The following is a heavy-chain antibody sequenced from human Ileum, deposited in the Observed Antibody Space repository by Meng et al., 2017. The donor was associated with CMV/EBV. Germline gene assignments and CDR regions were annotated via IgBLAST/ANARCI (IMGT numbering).Heavy chain of an antibody. Sequence: QADLRASGPGLGKPSETLSLTCTVSSASISPYYWNWIRQPAGKGLEWIGRIYTGGPTDYNPSLKSRVTMSVDTSKNQFFLNLSSVTAADTAVYYCARGQTVRGFEYWGLGILVTVSS. CDR2: IYTGGPT. D-gene: IGHD3-10*01. CDR3: ARGQTVRGFEY. J-gene: IGHJ4*02. V-gene: IGHV4-4*07. CDR1: SASISPYY.